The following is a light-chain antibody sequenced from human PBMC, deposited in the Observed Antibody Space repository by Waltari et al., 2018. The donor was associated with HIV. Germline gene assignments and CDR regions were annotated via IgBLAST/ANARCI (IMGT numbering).Light chain of an antibody. CDR2: GAS. CDR1: QSVSSGY. J-gene: IGKJ2*01. CDR3: QQYGSSPLYT. V-gene: IGKV3-20*01. Sequence: EIVLTQSPGTLSLSQGERATLSCRASQSVSSGYLAWYQQKPGPAPRLLIYGASSRATGIPDRFSGSGSGTDFTLTISRLEPEDFAVYYCQQYGSSPLYTFGQGTKLEIK.